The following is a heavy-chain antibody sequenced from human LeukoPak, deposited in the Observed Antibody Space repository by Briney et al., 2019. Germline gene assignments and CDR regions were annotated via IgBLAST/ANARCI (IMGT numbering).Heavy chain of an antibody. CDR1: GFTFSSYA. V-gene: IGHV3-23*01. Sequence: PGGSLRLSCAASGFTFSSYAMSWVRQAPGKGLEWVSAISGSGGSTYYADSVKGRFTISRDNSKNTLYLQMNSLRAEDTAVYYCARTKRDSSREALNYFDYWGQGTLVTVSS. CDR2: ISGSGGST. D-gene: IGHD1-26*01. CDR3: ARTKRDSSREALNYFDY. J-gene: IGHJ4*02.